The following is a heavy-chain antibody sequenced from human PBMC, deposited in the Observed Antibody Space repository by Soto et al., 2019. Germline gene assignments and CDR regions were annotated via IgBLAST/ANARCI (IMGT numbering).Heavy chain of an antibody. D-gene: IGHD3-22*01. CDR2: IDPSDSYT. Sequence: GESLKISWNGSGYSFTSYWISWVRQMPGEGLEWMGRIDPSDSYTNYSPSFQGHVTISADKSISTAYLKWSSLKASDTAMYYCARDPLTRYYDSSGYLFDYWGQGTLVTVSS. CDR3: ARDPLTRYYDSSGYLFDY. CDR1: GYSFTSYW. J-gene: IGHJ4*02. V-gene: IGHV5-10-1*01.